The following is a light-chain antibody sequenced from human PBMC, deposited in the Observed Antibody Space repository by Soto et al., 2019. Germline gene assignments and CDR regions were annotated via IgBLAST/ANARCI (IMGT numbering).Light chain of an antibody. CDR3: QQSYTTPRN. CDR1: QSISSY. J-gene: IGKJ1*01. V-gene: IGKV1-39*01. CDR2: GAS. Sequence: DIQMTQSPSSLSASVGDRVTMTCRASQSISSYLNWYQQIPGKAPKLLIYGASSLQSGVPSRFSGSGYGSDFTLTISSLQSEDFATYYCQQSYTTPRNFGQGTKVEIK.